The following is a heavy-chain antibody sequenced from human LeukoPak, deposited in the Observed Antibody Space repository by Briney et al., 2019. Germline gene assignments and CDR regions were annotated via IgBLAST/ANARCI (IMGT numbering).Heavy chain of an antibody. D-gene: IGHD1-26*01. CDR1: GFTFSSYW. J-gene: IGHJ5*02. V-gene: IGHV3-7*03. Sequence: GGSLRLSCAASGFTFSSYWMSWVRQAPGKGLEWVANIKQDGSEKYYVDSVKGRFTISRDNAKNSLYLQMNSLRAEDTAVYYCAREVVGATPNWFDPWGQGTLVTVSS. CDR2: IKQDGSEK. CDR3: AREVVGATPNWFDP.